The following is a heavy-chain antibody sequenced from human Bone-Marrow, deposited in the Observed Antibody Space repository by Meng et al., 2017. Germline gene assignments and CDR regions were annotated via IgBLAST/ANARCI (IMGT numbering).Heavy chain of an antibody. Sequence: EGPGGESGGGLVQPEGSLKISCADSGFTFSGSDFHWVCQASGKGLEWVGRIKSKVENFATAYAASVRGRFTLSRDDSKNTAYLQMNSLETEDTAVYYCNWNDFGDYWGQGALVTVSS. J-gene: IGHJ4*02. V-gene: IGHV3-73*02. CDR3: NWNDFGDY. D-gene: IGHD1-1*01. CDR1: GFTFSGSD. CDR2: IKSKVENFAT.